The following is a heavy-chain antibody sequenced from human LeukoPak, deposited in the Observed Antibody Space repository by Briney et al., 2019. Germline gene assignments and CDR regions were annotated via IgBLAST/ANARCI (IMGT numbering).Heavy chain of an antibody. CDR1: GGSISGYY. Sequence: SETLSLTCTVSGGSISGYYWSRIRQPPGKGLEWIGYIYYTGSTNYNPSLKSRVTISADTSKNQFSLRLSSMTAADTAVYYCARLEELGSCSGGSCYDWFDSWGQGTPVTVSS. CDR2: IYYTGST. V-gene: IGHV4-59*08. D-gene: IGHD2-15*01. CDR3: ARLEELGSCSGGSCYDWFDS. J-gene: IGHJ5*01.